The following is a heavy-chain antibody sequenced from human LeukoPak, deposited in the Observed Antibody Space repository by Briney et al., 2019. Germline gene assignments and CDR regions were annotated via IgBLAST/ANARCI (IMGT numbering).Heavy chain of an antibody. V-gene: IGHV4-4*07. J-gene: IGHJ4*02. CDR1: GGSISSYF. Sequence: SETLSLTCTVSGGSISSYFCTWIRQPAGKGLEWIGRIHTSGSTNYNPSLKSRVTMSVDTSKNQFSLKLSSVTAADTAVYYCARDPEGHGNYFDYWGQGALVTVSS. CDR2: IHTSGST. CDR3: ARDPEGHGNYFDY. D-gene: IGHD1-14*01.